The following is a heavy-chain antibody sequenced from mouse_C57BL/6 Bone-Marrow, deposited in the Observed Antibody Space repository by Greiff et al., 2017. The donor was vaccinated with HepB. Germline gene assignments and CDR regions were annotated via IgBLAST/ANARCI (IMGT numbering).Heavy chain of an antibody. Sequence: ESGPGLVKPSQSLSLTCSVPGYSITSGYYWNWIRQFPGNKLEWMGYISYDGSNNYNPSLKNRISITRDTSKNQFFLKLNSVTTEDTATYYCASDSPHYYGSSLWYFDVWGTGTTVTVSS. J-gene: IGHJ1*03. CDR3: ASDSPHYYGSSLWYFDV. V-gene: IGHV3-6*01. CDR2: ISYDGSN. D-gene: IGHD1-1*01. CDR1: GYSITSGYY.